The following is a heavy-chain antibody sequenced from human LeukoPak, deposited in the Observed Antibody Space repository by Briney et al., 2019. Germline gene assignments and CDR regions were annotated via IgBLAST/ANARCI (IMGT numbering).Heavy chain of an antibody. CDR3: ARGPAIFGVAPARIDYYYYGMDV. D-gene: IGHD3-3*01. Sequence: KASETLSLTCAVYGGSFSAYCWSWIRQPPGKGLEWIGEINHSGSTNYNPSLKSRVTISVDTSKNQFSLKLSSVTAADTAVYYCARGPAIFGVAPARIDYYYYGMDVWGQGTTVTVSS. CDR2: INHSGST. CDR1: GGSFSAYC. V-gene: IGHV4-34*01. J-gene: IGHJ6*02.